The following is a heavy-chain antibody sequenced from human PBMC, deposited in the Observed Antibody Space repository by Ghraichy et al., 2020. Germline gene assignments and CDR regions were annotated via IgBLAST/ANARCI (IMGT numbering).Heavy chain of an antibody. CDR3: ARGGVITMINKYRDFDY. CDR1: GGSFSGYY. J-gene: IGHJ4*02. V-gene: IGHV4-34*01. Sequence: SETLSLTCAVYGGSFSGYYWSWIRQPPGKGLEWIGEINHSGSTNYNPSLKSRVTISVDTSKNQFSLKLSSVTAADTAVYYCARGGVITMINKYRDFDYWGQGTLVTVSS. D-gene: IGHD3-22*01. CDR2: INHSGST.